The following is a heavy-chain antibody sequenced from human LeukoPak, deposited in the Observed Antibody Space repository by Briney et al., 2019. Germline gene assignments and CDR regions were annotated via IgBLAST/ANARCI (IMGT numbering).Heavy chain of an antibody. CDR3: ARGAGSGSYGSLVYFDY. D-gene: IGHD1-26*01. CDR1: GYTFTRSA. J-gene: IGHJ4*02. Sequence: ASVKVSCKASGYTFTRSAISWVRQAPGQGLEWMGWINTYNGNTDYAQNLQGRVTMTTDTSTSTAYMELRSLRSDDTAVYYCARGAGSGSYGSLVYFDYWGQGTLVTVSS. V-gene: IGHV1-18*01. CDR2: INTYNGNT.